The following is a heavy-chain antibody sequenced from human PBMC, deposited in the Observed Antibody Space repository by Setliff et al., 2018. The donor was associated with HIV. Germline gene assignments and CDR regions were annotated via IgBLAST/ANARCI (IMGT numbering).Heavy chain of an antibody. J-gene: IGHJ6*03. D-gene: IGHD3-16*01. V-gene: IGHV4-4*07. CDR3: ARDVPWGDYYYYMDV. Sequence: PSETLSLTCTVSGGSISSYYWSWIRQPAGKGLEWIGHIYTSGSTNYNPSLKSRFTMSVDTSKNQFSLKLSSVTAADTAVYYCARDVPWGDYYYYMDVWGKGTTVTVSS. CDR2: IYTSGST. CDR1: GGSISSYY.